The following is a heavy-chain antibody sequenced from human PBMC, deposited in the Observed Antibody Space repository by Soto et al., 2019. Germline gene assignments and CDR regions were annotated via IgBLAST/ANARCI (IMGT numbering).Heavy chain of an antibody. J-gene: IGHJ5*02. V-gene: IGHV4-59*12. CDR3: ARGAAATKHWFDP. Sequence: SESLSLTCTVSGGSISSYYWSWIRQPPGKGLEWIGYINYSRSTKYNPSLKSRVTISVDKSKDQFSLKLSSVTAADTAMYYCARGAAATKHWFDPWGQGTLVTVSS. D-gene: IGHD6-13*01. CDR1: GGSISSYY. CDR2: INYSRST.